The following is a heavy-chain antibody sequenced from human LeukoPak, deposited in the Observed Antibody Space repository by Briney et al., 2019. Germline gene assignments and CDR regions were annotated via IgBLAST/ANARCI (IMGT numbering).Heavy chain of an antibody. CDR3: ARASMTTVTAFDY. D-gene: IGHD4-17*01. J-gene: IGHJ4*02. CDR2: IYPGDSDT. Sequence: GESLKISCKGSGNSFTSYWIGWVRQMPGKGLEWMGIIYPGDSDTRYSPSFQGQVTISADKSITTAYLQWSSLKASDTAMYYCARASMTTVTAFDYWGQGTLVTVSS. CDR1: GNSFTSYW. V-gene: IGHV5-51*01.